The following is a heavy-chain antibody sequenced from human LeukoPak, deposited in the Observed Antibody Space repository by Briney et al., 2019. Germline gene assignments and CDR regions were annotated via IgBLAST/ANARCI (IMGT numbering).Heavy chain of an antibody. D-gene: IGHD3-22*01. CDR3: ASSYDSSGYWIDAFDI. CDR2: ISSSTSYI. CDR1: GFTFSSYS. J-gene: IGHJ3*02. V-gene: IGHV3-21*01. Sequence: KPGGSLRLSCAASGFTFSSYSMNWIRQAPGKGLEWVSSISSSTSYIYYADSVKGRFTISKDNAKNSLYLQMNSLRAEDTAVYYCASSYDSSGYWIDAFDIWGQGTMVTVSS.